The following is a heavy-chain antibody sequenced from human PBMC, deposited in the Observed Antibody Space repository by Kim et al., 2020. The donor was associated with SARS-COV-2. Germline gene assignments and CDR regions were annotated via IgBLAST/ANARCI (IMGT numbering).Heavy chain of an antibody. D-gene: IGHD3-16*02. J-gene: IGHJ6*02. V-gene: IGHV3-23*01. Sequence: GGSLRLSCAASGFNFNNYAMSWVRQAPGKGLEWVSAISSSGVYTSFADSVMGRFSISRDNSQNTLYLQMRSLRAEDAAVYYCAKDPSYSFGYDYYGMDVWGQGTTVTVSS. CDR1: GFNFNNYA. CDR2: ISSSGVYT. CDR3: AKDPSYSFGYDYYGMDV.